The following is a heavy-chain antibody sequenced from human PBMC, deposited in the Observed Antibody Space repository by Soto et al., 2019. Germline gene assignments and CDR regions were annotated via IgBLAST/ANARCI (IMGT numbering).Heavy chain of an antibody. CDR2: ISAHNGNT. Sequence: QVHLVQSGAEVKKPGASVKVSCKGSGYAFTTYGSTWVRQAPGQGLEWMGWISAHNGNTNYAQKLQGRVTVTRDTSTSTAYMELRSLRSDATAVYYCARGRDGDYWGQGALVTVSS. CDR1: GYAFTTYG. J-gene: IGHJ4*02. D-gene: IGHD6-6*01. V-gene: IGHV1-18*01. CDR3: ARGRDGDY.